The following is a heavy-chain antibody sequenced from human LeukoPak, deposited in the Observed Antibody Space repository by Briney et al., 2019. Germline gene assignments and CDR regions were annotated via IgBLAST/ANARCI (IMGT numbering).Heavy chain of an antibody. J-gene: IGHJ6*02. Sequence: PSETLSLTCTVSGGSISSYYWSWIRQPPGKGLEWIGYIYYSGSTNYNPSLKSRVTISVDTSKNQFSLKLSSVTAADTAVYYCARAQGVTRNYYYYGMDVWGQGTTVTVSS. D-gene: IGHD3-10*01. CDR3: ARAQGVTRNYYYYGMDV. V-gene: IGHV4-59*08. CDR1: GGSISSYY. CDR2: IYYSGST.